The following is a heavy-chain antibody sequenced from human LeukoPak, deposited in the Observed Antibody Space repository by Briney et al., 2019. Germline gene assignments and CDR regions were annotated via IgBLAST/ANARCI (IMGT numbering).Heavy chain of an antibody. CDR3: ARVIVVGATRDWFDP. CDR1: GGSISSGSYY. CDR2: IYTSGST. D-gene: IGHD1-26*01. Sequence: SETLSLTCTVSGGSISSGSYYWSWIRQPAGKGLEWIGRIYTSGSTNYNPSLKSRVPISVDTSKKQFSLKLSSVTAADTAVYYCARVIVVGATRDWFDPWGQGTLVTVSS. J-gene: IGHJ5*02. V-gene: IGHV4-61*02.